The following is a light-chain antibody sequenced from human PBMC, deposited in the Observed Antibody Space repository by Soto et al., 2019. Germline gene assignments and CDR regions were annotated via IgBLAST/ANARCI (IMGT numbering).Light chain of an antibody. V-gene: IGKV1-27*01. CDR1: QGISNY. Sequence: DIQMTQSPSSLSASVGDRVTITCRASQGISNYLAWYQQEPGKVPKLLIYAASTLPSGVPSRFSGSGSGTDFTLTISRLQPEDVATYYCQKYNSAPWTFGQGTKVEIK. CDR2: AAS. CDR3: QKYNSAPWT. J-gene: IGKJ1*01.